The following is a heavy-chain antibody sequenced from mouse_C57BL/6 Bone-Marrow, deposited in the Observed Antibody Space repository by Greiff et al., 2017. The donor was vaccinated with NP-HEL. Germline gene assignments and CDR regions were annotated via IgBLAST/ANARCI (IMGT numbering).Heavy chain of an antibody. CDR2: IYPGSGST. Sequence: QVQLQQPGAELVKPGASVKMSCKASGYTFTSYWITWVKQRPGQGLEWIGDIYPGSGSTNYNEKFKSKATLTVDTSSSTAYMQLSSLTSEDSAVYYYSRRGYYDYVGRFAYWGQGTLVTVSA. CDR1: GYTFTSYW. D-gene: IGHD2-4*01. J-gene: IGHJ3*01. CDR3: SRRGYYDYVGRFAY. V-gene: IGHV1-55*01.